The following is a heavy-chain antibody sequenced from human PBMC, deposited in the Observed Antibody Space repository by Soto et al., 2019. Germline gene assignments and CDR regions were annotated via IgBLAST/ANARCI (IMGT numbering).Heavy chain of an antibody. CDR1: GGSISSSSYY. V-gene: IGHV4-39*01. CDR3: ARQPDYDRSGYAPLFDY. Sequence: SETLSLTCAVSGGSISSSSYYWGWIRQPPGKGLEWIGTIYYSGSTEYNPSLKSRVTISVDASKNQFSLKLTSVTAADTAVYYCARQPDYDRSGYAPLFDYWGQGTLVTVSS. J-gene: IGHJ4*02. CDR2: IYYSGST. D-gene: IGHD3-22*01.